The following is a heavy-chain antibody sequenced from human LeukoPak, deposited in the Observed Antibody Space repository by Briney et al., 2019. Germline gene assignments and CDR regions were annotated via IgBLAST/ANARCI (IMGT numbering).Heavy chain of an antibody. D-gene: IGHD2-15*01. CDR2: ISGSGGGT. V-gene: IGHV3-23*01. Sequence: GGSLRLSCAASGFTFSSYAMSWVRQAPGKGLEWVSGISGSGGGTYYADSVKGRFTISRDNSKNTLYLQMNSLRAEDTAVYYCAKGRLAGYLDYWGQGTLVTVSS. J-gene: IGHJ4*02. CDR3: AKGRLAGYLDY. CDR1: GFTFSSYA.